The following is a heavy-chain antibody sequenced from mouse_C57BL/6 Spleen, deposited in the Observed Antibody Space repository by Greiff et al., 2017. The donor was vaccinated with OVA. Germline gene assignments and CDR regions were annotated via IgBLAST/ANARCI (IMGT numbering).Heavy chain of an antibody. J-gene: IGHJ2*01. CDR3: TIYDGYLYYFDY. CDR2: IDPETGGT. CDR1: GYTFTDYE. Sequence: VQLQQSGAELVRPGASVTLSCKASGYTFTDYEMHWVKQTPVHGLEWIGAIDPETGGTAYNQKFKGKAILTADKSSSTAYMELRSLTSEDSAVYYCTIYDGYLYYFDYWGQGTTLTVSS. D-gene: IGHD2-3*01. V-gene: IGHV1-15*01.